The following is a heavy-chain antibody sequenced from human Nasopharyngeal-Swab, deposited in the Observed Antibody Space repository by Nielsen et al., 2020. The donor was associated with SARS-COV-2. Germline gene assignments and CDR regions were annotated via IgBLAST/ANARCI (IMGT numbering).Heavy chain of an antibody. CDR2: IYYSGST. CDR1: GGSISSSSYY. J-gene: IGHJ6*02. V-gene: IGHV4-39*01. Sequence: SETLSLTCTVSGGSISSSSYYWGWIRQPPGKGLEWIGSIYYSGSTYYTPSLKSRATISVDTSKNQFSLKLSSVTAAETAVYYCARHRGLRSYYYGMDVWGQGTTVTVSS. D-gene: IGHD4-17*01. CDR3: ARHRGLRSYYYGMDV.